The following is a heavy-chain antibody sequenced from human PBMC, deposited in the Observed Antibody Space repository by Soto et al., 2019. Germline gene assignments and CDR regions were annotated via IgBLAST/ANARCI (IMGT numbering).Heavy chain of an antibody. CDR2: MNTDGSDT. D-gene: IGHD2-8*01. V-gene: IGHV3-74*01. CDR1: GFTFSSYW. CDR3: AREGMGFSNWFDP. Sequence: EMQLVESGGGLVQPGGSLRLSCAASGFTFSSYWMHWVRQAPGKGLVWVSRMNTDGSDTYYADSVKGRFTISRDNARNTVYLQVISLRVEDTAVYYCAREGMGFSNWFDPRGQGTLVSVSS. J-gene: IGHJ5*02.